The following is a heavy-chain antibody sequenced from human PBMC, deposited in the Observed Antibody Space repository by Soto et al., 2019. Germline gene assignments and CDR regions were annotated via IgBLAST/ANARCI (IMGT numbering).Heavy chain of an antibody. CDR3: ARRVRYGSGTTHYYAMDV. V-gene: IGHV4-39*01. J-gene: IGHJ6*02. D-gene: IGHD3-10*01. CDR1: GGSISSSSYY. Sequence: QLQLQESGPGLVKPSETLSLTCTVSGGSISSSSYYWGWIRQPPGKGLEWIGSIYYSGSTYYNPSLKSRVTISVDTSKNQFALKLSSVTAADAAVYYCARRVRYGSGTTHYYAMDVWGQGTTVTVSS. CDR2: IYYSGST.